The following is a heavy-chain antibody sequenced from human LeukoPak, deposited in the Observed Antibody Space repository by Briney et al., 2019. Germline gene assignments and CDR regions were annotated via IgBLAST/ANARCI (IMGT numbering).Heavy chain of an antibody. V-gene: IGHV5-10-1*01. J-gene: IGHJ4*02. CDR3: ARQSYYGSGSYSFDY. D-gene: IGHD3-10*01. CDR2: IDPSDSYT. CDR1: GDSFTSYW. Sequence: GESLKISCKGSGDSFTSYWITWVRQMPGKGLEWMGRIDPSDSYTNYSPSFQGHVTISADKSISTAYLQWSSLKASDTAMYYCARQSYYGSGSYSFDYWGQGTLVTVSS.